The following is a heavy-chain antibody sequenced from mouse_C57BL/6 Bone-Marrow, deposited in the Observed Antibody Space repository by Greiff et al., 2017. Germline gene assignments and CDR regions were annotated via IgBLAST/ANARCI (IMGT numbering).Heavy chain of an antibody. D-gene: IGHD2-2*01. CDR3: VRDGYDGLFDY. J-gene: IGHJ2*01. V-gene: IGHV10-1*01. Sequence: EVQVVESGGGLVQPKGSLKLSCAASGFSFNTYAMNWVRQAPGKGLEWVARIRSKSNNYATYYADSVKDRFTISRDDSESMLYLQMNNLKTEDTAMYYCVRDGYDGLFDYWGQGTTLTVSS. CDR2: IRSKSNNYAT. CDR1: GFSFNTYA.